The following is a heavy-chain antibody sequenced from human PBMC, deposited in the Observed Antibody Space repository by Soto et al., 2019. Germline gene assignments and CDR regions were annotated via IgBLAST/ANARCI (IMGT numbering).Heavy chain of an antibody. V-gene: IGHV4-30-4*01. CDR1: GDSISSGDYY. D-gene: IGHD3-22*01. Sequence: TSETLSLICTVSGDSISSGDYYWSWIRQPPGKGLEWIGYIYYSGSTYYNPSLKGRVSISVDTSKNQFSLQLTSVTAADTAVYYCARAYGPLDSDGYYYYFDYWGQGTLVTVSS. CDR3: ARAYGPLDSDGYYYYFDY. J-gene: IGHJ4*02. CDR2: IYYSGST.